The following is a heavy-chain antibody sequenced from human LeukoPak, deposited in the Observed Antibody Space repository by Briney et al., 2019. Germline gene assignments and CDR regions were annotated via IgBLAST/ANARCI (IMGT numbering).Heavy chain of an antibody. CDR3: ARDGIAAAGQYYCSGMDV. D-gene: IGHD6-13*01. V-gene: IGHV3-33*01. Sequence: PGPTLRLSCAASGFTFSSYGMHWVRQAPGKGLEWVAVIWHDGDNKYYADSVKGRFTISRDNSKNTLYLQMNSLRAEDTAVYYCARDGIAAAGQYYCSGMDVWGQGTTVTVSS. CDR2: IWHDGDNK. CDR1: GFTFSSYG. J-gene: IGHJ6*02.